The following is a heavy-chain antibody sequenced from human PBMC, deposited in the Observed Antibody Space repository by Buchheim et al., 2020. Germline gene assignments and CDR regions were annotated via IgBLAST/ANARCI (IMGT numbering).Heavy chain of an antibody. CDR3: ARGPGCISTSCPYYFDY. V-gene: IGHV1-8*01. J-gene: IGHJ4*02. D-gene: IGHD2-2*01. Sequence: QVQLVQSEAEVKKPGASVKVSCKATGYTFTSYDINWVRQAPGQGLEWMGWMNPNSGNTGYAQKFQGRITMTRNISISTAYMGLSSLRSEDTAVYYCARGPGCISTSCPYYFDYWGQGTL. CDR2: MNPNSGNT. CDR1: GYTFTSYD.